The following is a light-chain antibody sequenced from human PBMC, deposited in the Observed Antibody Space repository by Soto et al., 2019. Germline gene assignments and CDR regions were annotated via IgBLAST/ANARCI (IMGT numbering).Light chain of an antibody. V-gene: IGLV1-40*01. CDR3: QSSDMHLGGSGV. CDR2: GHT. J-gene: IGLJ3*02. CDR1: SSNIGEGYD. Sequence: QSVLTQPPSVSGAPGQRVIISCTGSSSNIGEGYDVNWYQHLPGKAPKLLIYGHTNRPAGVPDRFSGSKSGTSASLAITRLQPEDEADYYYQSSDMHLGGSGVFGGGTQLTVL.